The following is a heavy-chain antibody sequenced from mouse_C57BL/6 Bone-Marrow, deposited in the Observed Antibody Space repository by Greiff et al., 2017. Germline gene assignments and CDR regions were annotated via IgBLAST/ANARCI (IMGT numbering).Heavy chain of an antibody. Sequence: QVQLQQPGAELVKPGASVKLSCKASGYTFTSYWMQWVKQRPGQGLEWIGEIDPSASYTNYNQKFKGKATLTVDTSSSTAYMQLSSLTSEDSAVYYCARPLDYWGQGTTRTVSS. J-gene: IGHJ2*01. CDR1: GYTFTSYW. V-gene: IGHV1-50*01. CDR3: ARPLDY. CDR2: IDPSASYT.